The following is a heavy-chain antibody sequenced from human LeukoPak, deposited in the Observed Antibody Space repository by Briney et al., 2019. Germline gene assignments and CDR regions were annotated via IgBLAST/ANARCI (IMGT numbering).Heavy chain of an antibody. V-gene: IGHV3-49*04. CDR3: TRDPPRGLGVYYFDY. CDR1: GFTFGDYA. J-gene: IGHJ4*02. Sequence: GRSLRLSCTASGFTFGDYAMSWVRQAPGRGLQWVSFIRSKAYGGTTEYAASVKGRFTISRDDSKSIAYLQMNSLKSEDTAVYYCTRDPPRGLGVYYFDYWGQGTLVTVSS. CDR2: IRSKAYGGTT. D-gene: IGHD1-26*01.